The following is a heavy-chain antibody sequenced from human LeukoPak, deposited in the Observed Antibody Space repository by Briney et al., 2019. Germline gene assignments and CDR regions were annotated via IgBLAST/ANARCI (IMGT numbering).Heavy chain of an antibody. D-gene: IGHD4-17*01. V-gene: IGHV4-39*07. Sequence: PSETLSLTCTVSGGSISSSSYYWGWIRQPPGKGLEWIGSIYYSGSTYYNPSLKSRVTISVDTSKNQFSLKLSSVTAADTAVYYCARDHDYGDYVYWGQGTLVTVSS. J-gene: IGHJ4*02. CDR1: GGSISSSSYY. CDR3: ARDHDYGDYVY. CDR2: IYYSGST.